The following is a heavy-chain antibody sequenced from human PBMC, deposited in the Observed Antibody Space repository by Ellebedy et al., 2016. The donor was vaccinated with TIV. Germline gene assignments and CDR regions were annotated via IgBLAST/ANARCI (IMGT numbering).Heavy chain of an antibody. CDR1: GYTFTKYY. J-gene: IGHJ4*02. CDR2: INPSGGST. V-gene: IGHV1-46*01. Sequence: ASVKVSCKASGYTFTKYYMHWVRQAPGQGLEWMGMINPSGGSTSYAQKFQGRVPMTRDTSTSTVYMELSSLRSEDTAVYYCTCLQLGIADYFDYWGQGALVTVSS. CDR3: TCLQLGIADYFDY. D-gene: IGHD6-13*01.